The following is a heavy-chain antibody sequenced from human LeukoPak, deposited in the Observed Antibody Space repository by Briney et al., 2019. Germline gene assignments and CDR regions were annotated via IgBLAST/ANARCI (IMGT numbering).Heavy chain of an antibody. CDR1: GYSFTSYW. Sequence: PGESLRISCKVSGYSFTSYWIGWVRQMPGKGLEWMGIIYPSDSDTRYSPSFQGQITISADKSISTVYLQWSSLKASDTAMYYCASLGPRSCGGGSCLAYWGQGTLVTVSS. D-gene: IGHD2-15*01. CDR3: ASLGPRSCGGGSCLAY. V-gene: IGHV5-51*01. CDR2: IYPSDSDT. J-gene: IGHJ4*02.